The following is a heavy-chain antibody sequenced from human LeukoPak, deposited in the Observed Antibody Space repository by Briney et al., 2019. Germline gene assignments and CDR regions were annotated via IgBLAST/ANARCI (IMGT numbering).Heavy chain of an antibody. CDR1: GYSFTSYW. D-gene: IGHD2-2*01. CDR2: IYPGDSDT. V-gene: IGHV5-51*01. Sequence: GESLKISCKGSGYSFTSYWIGWVRQMPGKGLEWMGIIYPGDSDTRYSPSFQGQVTISADKSISTAYPQWSSLKASDTAMYYCASGIVVVPAAGAFDIWGQGTMVTVSS. J-gene: IGHJ3*02. CDR3: ASGIVVVPAAGAFDI.